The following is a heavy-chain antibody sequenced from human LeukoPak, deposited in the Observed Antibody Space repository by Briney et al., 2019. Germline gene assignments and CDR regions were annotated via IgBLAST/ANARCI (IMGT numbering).Heavy chain of an antibody. CDR3: ARSDDIRAGAGTGAFDI. V-gene: IGHV1-8*03. J-gene: IGHJ3*02. D-gene: IGHD6-19*01. CDR2: MNPKSGNT. CDR1: GYSFTSYD. Sequence: ASVKVSCKASGYSFTSYDLNWVRQATGQGLEWMGWMNPKSGNTGYAQKFQGRVTITRNTSISTAYIELSSLRSEDAAVYYCARSDDIRAGAGTGAFDIWGQGTMVTVSS.